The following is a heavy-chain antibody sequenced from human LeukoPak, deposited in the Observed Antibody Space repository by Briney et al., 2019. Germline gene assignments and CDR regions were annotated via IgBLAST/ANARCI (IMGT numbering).Heavy chain of an antibody. V-gene: IGHV3-30-3*01. CDR1: GFTFSSYT. D-gene: IGHD5-18*01. CDR3: ARDRVQIWSYVGTFDS. CDR2: ASYDGTKV. Sequence: GGSLRLSCAASGFTFSSYTMHWVRQAPGKGLEWVALASYDGTKVNYADSVKGRFTMSRDISKNTLYLQMNSLKPEDTAVYYCARDRVQIWSYVGTFDSWGQGTLVTVSS. J-gene: IGHJ4*02.